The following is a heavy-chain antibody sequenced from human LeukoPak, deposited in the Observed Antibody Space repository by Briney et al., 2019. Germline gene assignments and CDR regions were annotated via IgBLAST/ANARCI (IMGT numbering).Heavy chain of an antibody. CDR1: GGSFSGYY. V-gene: IGHV4-34*01. J-gene: IGHJ4*02. CDR3: ARFLSVAGSGWYFDY. Sequence: SETLSLTCAVYGGSFSGYYWSWIRQPPGKGLERIGEINHSGSTNYKPSLKSRVTISVDTSKNQFSLKLSSVTAADTAVYYCARFLSVAGSGWYFDYWGQGTLVTVSS. CDR2: INHSGST. D-gene: IGHD6-19*01.